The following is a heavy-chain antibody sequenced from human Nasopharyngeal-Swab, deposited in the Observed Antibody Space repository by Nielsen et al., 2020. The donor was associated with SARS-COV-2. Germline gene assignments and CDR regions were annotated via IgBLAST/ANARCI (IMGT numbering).Heavy chain of an antibody. CDR2: ISAYGNT. Sequence: ASVKVSCKGVGYTFTTYGINWVRQAPGQGPEWMGWISAYGNTNYAQQLQGRVTLTTDTSTSTAYMELMSLRSDDTAVYYCARGGNDYGDYDAFDIWGQGTMVTVSS. CDR1: GYTFTTYG. CDR3: ARGGNDYGDYDAFDI. J-gene: IGHJ3*02. D-gene: IGHD4-17*01. V-gene: IGHV1-18*01.